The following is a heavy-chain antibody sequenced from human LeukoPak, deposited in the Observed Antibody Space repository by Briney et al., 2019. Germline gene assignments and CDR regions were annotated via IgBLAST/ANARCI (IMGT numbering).Heavy chain of an antibody. CDR3: ARQSTEDY. J-gene: IGHJ4*02. Sequence: GGSLRLSCVASGFSFSNYWMSWVRQVPGKGLEWVATIKDDGSEKYSVQGRFTISRDNAKNSLYLQMNSLRVEDTAVYYCARQSTEDYWGQGTLVTVSS. CDR1: GFSFSNYW. D-gene: IGHD2-2*01. CDR2: IKDDGSEK. V-gene: IGHV3-7*01.